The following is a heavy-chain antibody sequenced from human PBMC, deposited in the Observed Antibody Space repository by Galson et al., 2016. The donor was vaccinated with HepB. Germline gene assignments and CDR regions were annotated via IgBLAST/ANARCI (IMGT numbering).Heavy chain of an antibody. CDR2: IYYSGTT. CDR1: GGSISSSSYY. CDR3: ARQYYYDSSAIDY. J-gene: IGHJ4*02. D-gene: IGHD3-22*01. Sequence: SETLSLTCTVSGGSISSSSYYWGWIRQPPGKGLEWIGSIYYSGTTYYNPSLKSRVTISVDTSKNQFSLKLSSVTAADTAVYYCARQYYYDSSAIDYRGQGTLVTVSS. V-gene: IGHV4-39*01.